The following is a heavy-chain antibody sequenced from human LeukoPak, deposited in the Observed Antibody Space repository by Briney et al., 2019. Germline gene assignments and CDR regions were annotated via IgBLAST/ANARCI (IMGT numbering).Heavy chain of an antibody. D-gene: IGHD3-10*01. CDR1: GYTFTGYY. CDR3: ARGSMIRGTADDY. CDR2: MNPNSGNT. V-gene: IGHV1-8*02. J-gene: IGHJ4*02. Sequence: ASVKVSCKASGYTFTGYYMHWVRQATGQGLEWMGWMNPNSGNTGYAQKFQGRVTMTRNTSITTAYMELSGLRSEDTAIYYCARGSMIRGTADDYWGQGTLVTVSS.